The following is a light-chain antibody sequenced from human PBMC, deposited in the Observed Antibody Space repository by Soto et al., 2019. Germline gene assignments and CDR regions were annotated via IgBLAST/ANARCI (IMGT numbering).Light chain of an antibody. CDR1: QNIGTS. Sequence: DIQMTQSPSTLSASVGDRVAVTCLASQNIGTSLAWYQQKPGKAPKLLIYAASSLQSGVPSRFSGSGSGTDFTLTISSLQPEDVATYYCQQYNTYPWTFGQGTKVDI. V-gene: IGKV1-5*01. CDR3: QQYNTYPWT. CDR2: AAS. J-gene: IGKJ1*01.